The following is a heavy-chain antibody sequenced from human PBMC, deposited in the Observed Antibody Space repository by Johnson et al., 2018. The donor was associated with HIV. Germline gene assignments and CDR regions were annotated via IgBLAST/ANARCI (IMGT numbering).Heavy chain of an antibody. CDR2: ISYDGSNK. D-gene: IGHD1-14*01. CDR3: AKDPYSRKDAFDI. J-gene: IGHJ3*02. Sequence: QVQLVESGGGVVQPGRSLRLSCAASGFIFSSYVMYWVRQAPGKGLEWVAVISYDGSNKYYADSVKGRFTISRDNSRNTLYLQMNSLRAEDTAVYYCAKDPYSRKDAFDIWGQGTMVTVSS. V-gene: IGHV3-30*04. CDR1: GFIFSSYV.